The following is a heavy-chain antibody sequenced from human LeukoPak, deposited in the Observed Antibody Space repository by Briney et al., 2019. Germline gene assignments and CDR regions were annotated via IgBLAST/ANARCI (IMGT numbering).Heavy chain of an antibody. V-gene: IGHV1-2*02. J-gene: IGHJ4*02. CDR1: GYTFTGYY. CDR3: AILTHSTVTQQYYFVY. Sequence: ASVKVSCKASGYTFTGYYMHWVRQAPGQGLEWMGWINPNSGGTNYAQKFQGRVAMTRDTSISTAYMELSRLRSDDTAVYYCAILTHSTVTQQYYFVYWGQGTLVTVSS. CDR2: INPNSGGT. D-gene: IGHD4-17*01.